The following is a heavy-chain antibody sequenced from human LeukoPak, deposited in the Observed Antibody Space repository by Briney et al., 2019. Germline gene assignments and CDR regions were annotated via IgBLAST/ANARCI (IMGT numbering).Heavy chain of an antibody. CDR1: GGSVSSGSYY. CDR3: ARDLGAGDAFDI. D-gene: IGHD1-26*01. CDR2: IYYSGST. Sequence: SETLSLTCTVSGGSVSSGSYYWSWIRQPPGKGLEWIGYIYYSGSTNYNPSLKSRVTISVDTSKNQFSLKLSSVTAADTAVYYCARDLGAGDAFDIWGQGTMVTVSS. J-gene: IGHJ3*02. V-gene: IGHV4-61*01.